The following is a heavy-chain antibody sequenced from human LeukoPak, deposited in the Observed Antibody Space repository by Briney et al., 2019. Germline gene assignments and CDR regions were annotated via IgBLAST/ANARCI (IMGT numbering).Heavy chain of an antibody. CDR1: VFTFSSYA. CDR2: ISSSSTNL. V-gene: IGHV3-21*04. J-gene: IGHJ4*02. D-gene: IGHD3-22*01. CDR3: ATFTGVVVITETLDY. Sequence: TGGSLRLSCAASVFTFSSYAMSGVPEAPGKGLEWVSSISSSSTNLLYADSVKGRFTISRDNAKNSLYLQMHSLGAEDTAVYYCATFTGVVVITETLDYWGQGTLVTVSS.